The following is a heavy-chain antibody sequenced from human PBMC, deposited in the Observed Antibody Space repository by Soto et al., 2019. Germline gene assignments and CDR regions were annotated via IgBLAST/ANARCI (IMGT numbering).Heavy chain of an antibody. J-gene: IGHJ4*02. V-gene: IGHV1-8*01. CDR2: VSPGNGNA. Sequence: QVPVVQSRAEVKKPGASVKVSCKTSGYTFTDYDINWVRQATGQGLEWMGWVSPGNGNAGYAPQFQGRVTMTSDTSISTVYMELSSLTSEDTAVYFCEVTTGFWGQGTMITVSS. CDR3: EVTTGF. D-gene: IGHD2-21*02. CDR1: GYTFTDYD.